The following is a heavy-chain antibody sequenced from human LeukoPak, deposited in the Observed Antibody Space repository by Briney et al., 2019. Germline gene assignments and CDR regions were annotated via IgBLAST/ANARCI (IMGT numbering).Heavy chain of an antibody. D-gene: IGHD3-22*01. J-gene: IGHJ4*02. CDR2: ISAYNGNT. V-gene: IGHV1-18*01. CDR3: ARANYYDSSGYYYY. Sequence: ASVKVSCKASGYTFTSYGISWVRQAPGQGLEWMGWISAYNGNTNYAQKLQGRVTMTTDTSTSTAYMELRSLRSDDTAVYYCARANYYDSSGYYYYWGQGTLVTVSS. CDR1: GYTFTSYG.